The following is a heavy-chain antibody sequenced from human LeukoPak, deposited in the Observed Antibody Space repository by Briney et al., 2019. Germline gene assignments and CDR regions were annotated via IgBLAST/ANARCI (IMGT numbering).Heavy chain of an antibody. V-gene: IGHV4-59*01. CDR1: GGSISSYY. Sequence: PSETLSLTCTVSGGSISSYYWSWIRQPPGKGLEWIGYTYYSGSTNYNPSLKSRVTISVDTSKNQFSLKPSSVTAADTAVYYCAREPDYYDSSKAGYFDYWGQGTLVTVSS. CDR3: AREPDYYDSSKAGYFDY. CDR2: TYYSGST. J-gene: IGHJ4*02. D-gene: IGHD3-22*01.